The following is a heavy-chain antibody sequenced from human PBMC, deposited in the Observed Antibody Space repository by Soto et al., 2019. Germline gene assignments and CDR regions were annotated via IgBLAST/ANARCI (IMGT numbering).Heavy chain of an antibody. V-gene: IGHV3-23*01. D-gene: IGHD2-15*01. J-gene: IGHJ6*03. CDR1: GFTFDTYA. CDR2: ISGSGAKT. Sequence: EVQLLESGGGLVQPGGSLRLSCAASGFTFDTYAMSWVRQAPGKGLEWVSAISGSGAKTYYADSVKCRFTISRDNSKNTLYLKMNSRRAEDTAVYHCAKLEWSGGSCYSGRLVDYFYYYLDVWGKGTTVTVSS. CDR3: AKLEWSGGSCYSGRLVDYFYYYLDV.